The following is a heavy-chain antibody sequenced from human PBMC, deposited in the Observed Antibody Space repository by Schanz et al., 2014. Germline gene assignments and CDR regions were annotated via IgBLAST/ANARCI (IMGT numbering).Heavy chain of an antibody. CDR2: INSDGRST. CDR3: ARDSFQYSRGGNFDY. CDR1: GFTFNDYW. D-gene: IGHD3-16*01. V-gene: IGHV3-74*01. Sequence: EVQLVESGGGFVQPGGSLRLSCAASGFTFNDYWMHWVRQAPGKGLVWVSRINSDGRSTNYADSVKGRFSISRDNARNTLHLQMDSLRDEDTAVYYCARDSFQYSRGGNFDYWGQGTLVTVSS. J-gene: IGHJ4*02.